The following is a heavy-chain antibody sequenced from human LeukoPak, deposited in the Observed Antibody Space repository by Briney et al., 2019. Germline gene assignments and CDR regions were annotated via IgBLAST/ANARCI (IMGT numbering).Heavy chain of an antibody. V-gene: IGHV1-18*01. CDR3: ARGPPNWGYDY. CDR2: ISGYDGKT. CDR1: GYTFTSYG. D-gene: IGHD7-27*01. Sequence: GASVKVSCKDSGYTFTSYGISWVRQAPGQGLEWMGWISGYDGKTNYAQKFQGRVTMTRSTSMSTAYMELSSLRSEDTAVYYCARGPPNWGYDYWGQGTLVTVSS. J-gene: IGHJ4*02.